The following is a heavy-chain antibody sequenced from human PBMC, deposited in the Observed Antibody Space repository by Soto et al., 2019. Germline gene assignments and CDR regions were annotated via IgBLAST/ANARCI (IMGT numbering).Heavy chain of an antibody. Sequence: GGSLRLSCAASGFTFSNYKMNWVRQAPGKGLEWISAISSGDSYIYYADSVKGRFTISRDDAKNSLYLQMNSLRAEDTAVYYCARVTFGSFYQDSWGQGTLVTVSS. J-gene: IGHJ4*02. CDR2: ISSGDSYI. CDR1: GFTFSNYK. D-gene: IGHD3-16*01. CDR3: ARVTFGSFYQDS. V-gene: IGHV3-21*01.